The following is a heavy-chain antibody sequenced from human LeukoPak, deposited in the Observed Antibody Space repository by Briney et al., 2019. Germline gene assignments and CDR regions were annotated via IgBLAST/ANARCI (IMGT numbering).Heavy chain of an antibody. V-gene: IGHV3-53*01. D-gene: IGHD6-6*01. CDR1: GFTVSSNY. Sequence: PGGSLRLSCAASGFTVSSNYMSWVRQAPGKGLEWVSVIYSGGNTYYADSVRGRVTISRDNSKNTPYLQMNSLRAEDTAVYYCARLYSSSFLYWGQGTLVTVSS. CDR3: ARLYSSSFLY. CDR2: IYSGGNT. J-gene: IGHJ4*02.